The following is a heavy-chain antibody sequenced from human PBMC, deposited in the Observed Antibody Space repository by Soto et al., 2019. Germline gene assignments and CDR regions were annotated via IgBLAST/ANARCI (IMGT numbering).Heavy chain of an antibody. CDR2: INWKGGSI. CDR1: GFTFEDYA. CDR3: ARWQHFPADY. J-gene: IGHJ4*02. D-gene: IGHD6-13*01. V-gene: IGHV3-20*04. Sequence: EVQLVESGGGVVQPGGSLRLSCAASGFTFEDYAMSWVRQAPGKGLEWVSGINWKGGSIGYADSVKGRFTVSRDNAKKSLYLQMNSLSAEDTALYYCARWQHFPADYWGQGTLVTVSS.